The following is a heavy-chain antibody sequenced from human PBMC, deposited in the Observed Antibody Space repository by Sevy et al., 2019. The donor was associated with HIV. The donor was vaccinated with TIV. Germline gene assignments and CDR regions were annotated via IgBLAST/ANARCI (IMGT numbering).Heavy chain of an antibody. D-gene: IGHD3-22*01. Sequence: GGSLRLSCAASGFTFSSYEMNWVRQAPGKGLEWVSYISSSGSTIYYADSVKGRFTISRYNAKNSQYLQMNSLRAEDMVVYYCARDCIDGGLYYYDSSGSPHFDYWGQGTLVTVSS. V-gene: IGHV3-48*03. CDR2: ISSSGSTI. CDR1: GFTFSSYE. J-gene: IGHJ4*02. CDR3: ARDCIDGGLYYYDSSGSPHFDY.